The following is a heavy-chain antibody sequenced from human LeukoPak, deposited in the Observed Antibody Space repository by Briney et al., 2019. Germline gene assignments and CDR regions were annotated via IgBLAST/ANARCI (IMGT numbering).Heavy chain of an antibody. CDR1: GGSFSDYY. V-gene: IGHV4-34*01. CDR3: AREGVTKYYFDY. Sequence: SETLSLTCALYGGSFSDYYWSWIRQPPGKGLEWIGEINHSGITNYNPSLKSRVSISADTSKNQFSLKLNSVTAADTAVYYCAREGVTKYYFDYWGQGTLVTVSS. CDR2: INHSGIT. J-gene: IGHJ4*02. D-gene: IGHD4-11*01.